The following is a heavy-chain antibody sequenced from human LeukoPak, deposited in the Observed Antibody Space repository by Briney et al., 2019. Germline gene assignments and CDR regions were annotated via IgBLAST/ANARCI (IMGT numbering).Heavy chain of an antibody. CDR3: ARDPRNKGFDP. CDR2: INGDGNDT. D-gene: IGHD1/OR15-1a*01. CDR1: GFTFSGYW. J-gene: IGHJ5*02. V-gene: IGHV3-74*01. Sequence: GGSLRLSCAASGFTFSGYWMHWARQSPGKGLVWVSCINGDGNDTRYADSVKGRFTISRDNAKNTLYLQMNSLRVEDTAVYYCARDPRNKGFDPWGQGTLVTVSS.